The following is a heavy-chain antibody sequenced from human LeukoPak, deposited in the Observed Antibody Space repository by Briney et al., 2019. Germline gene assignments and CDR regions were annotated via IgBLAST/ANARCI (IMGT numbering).Heavy chain of an antibody. D-gene: IGHD6-13*01. Sequence: GGSLRLSCAASGFTFSTFWMSWVRQAPGKGLEWVANIEQDGSEKYYVDSVKGRFTISRDNAKNSLYLQMNSLRAEDTAVYYCARVGRKSSWYVNAFDIWGQGTMVTVSS. CDR1: GFTFSTFW. CDR2: IEQDGSEK. V-gene: IGHV3-7*01. CDR3: ARVGRKSSWYVNAFDI. J-gene: IGHJ3*02.